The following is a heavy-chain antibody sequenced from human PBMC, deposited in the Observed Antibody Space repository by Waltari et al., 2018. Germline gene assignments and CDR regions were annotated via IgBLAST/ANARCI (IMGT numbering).Heavy chain of an antibody. CDR3: AREFDYSGTPRRYWYFDL. J-gene: IGHJ2*01. CDR2: IYSGGST. V-gene: IGHV3-53*01. D-gene: IGHD4-4*01. CDR1: GFTVSSNY. Sequence: EVQLVESGGGLIQPGGSLRLSCAASGFTVSSNYISWVRQAPGKGLEWVSGIYSGGSTYYADSVKGRFTISRDNAKNTLYHQMNSLRAEDTAVYYCAREFDYSGTPRRYWYFDLWGRGTLVTVSS.